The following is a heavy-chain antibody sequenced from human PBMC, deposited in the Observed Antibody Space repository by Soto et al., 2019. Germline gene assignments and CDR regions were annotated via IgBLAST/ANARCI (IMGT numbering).Heavy chain of an antibody. D-gene: IGHD3-3*01. CDR1: GGSISSSNW. CDR3: ARQYDFWSGGGWFDP. CDR2: IYHSGST. Sequence: QVQLQESGPGLVKPSGTLSLTCAVSGGSISSSNWWSWVRQPPGKGLEWIGEIYHSGSTNYNPSLKSRVTISVDTSKNQFSLKLSSVTAADTAVYYCARQYDFWSGGGWFDPWGQGTLVTVSS. V-gene: IGHV4-4*02. J-gene: IGHJ5*02.